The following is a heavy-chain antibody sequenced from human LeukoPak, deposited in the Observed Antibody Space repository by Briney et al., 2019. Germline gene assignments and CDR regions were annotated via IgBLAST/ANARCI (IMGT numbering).Heavy chain of an antibody. CDR2: IYHSGST. CDR3: AREGALNSSDDY. D-gene: IGHD4-11*01. Sequence: PSQTLSLTCTVSGGSISSGGYYWSWIRQPPGKGLEWIGYIYHSGSTYYNPSLKSRVTISVDRSKNQFSLKLSSVTAADTAVYYCAREGALNSSDDYWGQGTLVTVS. J-gene: IGHJ4*02. V-gene: IGHV4-30-2*01. CDR1: GGSISSGGYY.